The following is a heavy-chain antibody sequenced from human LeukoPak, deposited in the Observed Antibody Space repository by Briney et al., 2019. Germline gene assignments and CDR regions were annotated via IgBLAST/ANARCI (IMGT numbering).Heavy chain of an antibody. CDR2: IYYSGST. Sequence: SETLSLTCTVSGGSISSSSYYWGWIRQPPGKGLEWIGSIYYSGSTYYNPSLKSRVTISVDTSKNQFSLKVSSVTAADTAVYYCARDSPTPVAAAEGFDYWGQGTLVTVSS. J-gene: IGHJ4*02. D-gene: IGHD6-13*01. V-gene: IGHV4-39*07. CDR1: GGSISSSSYY. CDR3: ARDSPTPVAAAEGFDY.